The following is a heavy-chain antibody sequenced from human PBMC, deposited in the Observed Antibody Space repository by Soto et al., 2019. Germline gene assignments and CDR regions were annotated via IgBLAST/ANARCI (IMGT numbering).Heavy chain of an antibody. D-gene: IGHD3-10*01. V-gene: IGHV4-59*11. CDR3: ERSSMVPVDYFDF. Sequence: PSETLSLTCSVSGDSLNNHYWTWIRQPPGKGLEWIGNIYDSGSTNYSPALKSRVSMSVDTSKNLFSLKMNSVIAADTAVYYCERSSMVPVDYFDFWGQGTVVTVSS. CDR2: IYDSGST. CDR1: GDSLNNHY. J-gene: IGHJ4*02.